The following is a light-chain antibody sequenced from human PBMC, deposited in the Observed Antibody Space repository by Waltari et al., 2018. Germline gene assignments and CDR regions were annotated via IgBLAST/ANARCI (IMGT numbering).Light chain of an antibody. Sequence: DIVMTQSPDSLTLSLGERATINCWSSQSLLYSSNNKNYLAWYQQKPGQPPKLLIYWASTRESGVPDRFSGSGSGTDFTFTIRSLQAEDVAVYYCQQYFSSPLTFGGGTKVEIK. V-gene: IGKV4-1*01. J-gene: IGKJ4*01. CDR2: WAS. CDR3: QQYFSSPLT. CDR1: QSLLYSSNNKNY.